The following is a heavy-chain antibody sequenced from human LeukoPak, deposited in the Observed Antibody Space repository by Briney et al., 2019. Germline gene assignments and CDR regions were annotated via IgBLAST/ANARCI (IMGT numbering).Heavy chain of an antibody. V-gene: IGHV1-18*01. Sequence: ASVKVSCKASGYTFTSYGLSWVRQAPGQGLEWMGWISAYNGNANYAQKLQGRVTMTTDTSTSTAYMELRSLRSDDTAVYYCARGGIIYDFWSGYYWNYFDYWGQGTLVTVSS. CDR3: ARGGIIYDFWSGYYWNYFDY. CDR2: ISAYNGNA. CDR1: GYTFTSYG. J-gene: IGHJ4*02. D-gene: IGHD3-3*01.